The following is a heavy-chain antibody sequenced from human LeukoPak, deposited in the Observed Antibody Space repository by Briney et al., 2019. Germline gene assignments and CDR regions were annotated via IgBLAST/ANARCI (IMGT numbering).Heavy chain of an antibody. CDR3: ARANALYCSSTSCLFDY. CDR2: INLNSGGT. V-gene: IGHV1-2*02. D-gene: IGHD2-2*01. CDR1: GYTFTGYY. Sequence: GASVKVSCKASGYTFTGYYMHWVRQAPGQGLEWMAWINLNSGGTYYAQNFHDRITMTRDTSISTAYTELSRLRSDDTAIYYCARANALYCSSTSCLFDYWGQGTLVTVSS. J-gene: IGHJ4*02.